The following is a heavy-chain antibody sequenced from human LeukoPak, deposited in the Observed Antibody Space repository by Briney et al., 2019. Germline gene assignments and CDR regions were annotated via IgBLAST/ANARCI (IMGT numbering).Heavy chain of an antibody. D-gene: IGHD2-15*01. CDR3: AREGASYCSGGTCPFDY. V-gene: IGHV5-51*01. J-gene: IGHJ4*02. Sequence: GESLRISCQGSGYSFTSFWIGWVRQLPGKGLEWIGIIYPGDSDTRYSPSFQGQVTISADKSISTAYLQWSSLEASDTAKYYCAREGASYCSGGTCPFDYWGQGTLVTVSS. CDR1: GYSFTSFW. CDR2: IYPGDSDT.